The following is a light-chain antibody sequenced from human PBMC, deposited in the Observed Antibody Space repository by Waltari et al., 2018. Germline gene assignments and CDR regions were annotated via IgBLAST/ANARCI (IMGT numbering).Light chain of an antibody. Sequence: QSALTQPASVPGSPGQPIPIPSPGTTSDVGGYNYVSWYQQHPGKAPKLMIYDVSNRPSGVSNRFSGSKSGNTASLTISGLQAEDEADYYCSSYISSSTLELFGGGTSLTVL. CDR3: SSYISSSTLEL. V-gene: IGLV2-14*03. CDR1: TSDVGGYNY. J-gene: IGLJ2*01. CDR2: DVS.